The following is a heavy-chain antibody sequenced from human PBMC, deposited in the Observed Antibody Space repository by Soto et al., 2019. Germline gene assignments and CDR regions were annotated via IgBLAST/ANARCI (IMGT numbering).Heavy chain of an antibody. CDR2: IYHSGST. CDR3: ARVRSSSWYLFDY. V-gene: IGHV4-38-2*01. J-gene: IGHJ4*02. CDR1: GYSISSGYY. Sequence: PSETLSLTCAVSGYSISSGYYWGWIRQPPGKGLEWIGSIYHSGSTYYNPSLKSRVTISVDTSKNQFSLKLSSVTAADTAVYYCARVRSSSWYLFDYWGQGTLVTVSS. D-gene: IGHD6-13*01.